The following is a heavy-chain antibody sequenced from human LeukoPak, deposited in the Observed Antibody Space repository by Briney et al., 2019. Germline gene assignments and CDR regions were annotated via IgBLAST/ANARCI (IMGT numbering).Heavy chain of an antibody. J-gene: IGHJ4*02. CDR2: IYPYTGAT. CDR3: ARDGPAQMVDFDY. CDR1: GYTFSGTGWY. D-gene: IGHD3-10*01. V-gene: IGHV1-2*02. Sequence: ASVKVSCKASGYTFSGTGWYLYWLRQAPGQGLECMGWIYPYTGATHYAQKFQGRVAMTRDTSVSTAYMELSRLRPDDTAVYYCARDGPAQMVDFDYWGQGTLVTVSS.